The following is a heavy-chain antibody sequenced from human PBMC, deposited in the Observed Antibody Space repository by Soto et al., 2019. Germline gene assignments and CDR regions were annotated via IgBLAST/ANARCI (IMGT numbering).Heavy chain of an antibody. CDR3: ARERAGGPVDY. V-gene: IGHV4-38-2*02. CDR1: GYSISSGFY. CDR2: IYHSGNT. Sequence: SETLSLTCSVSGYSISSGFYWGWIRQPPGKGLQWIGNIYHSGNTYYNPSLKSRVTISVDTSKNQFSLRLTSVSAADTAVYFCARERAGGPVDYWGPGTLVTVSS. J-gene: IGHJ4*02.